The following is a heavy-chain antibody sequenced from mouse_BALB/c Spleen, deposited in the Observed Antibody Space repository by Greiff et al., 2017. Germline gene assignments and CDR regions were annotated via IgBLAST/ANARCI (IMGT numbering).Heavy chain of an antibody. D-gene: IGHD4-1*01. CDR2: ISSGGSYT. CDR3: ARRGTGTGFDV. Sequence: EVQLVESGGDLVKPGGSLKLSCAASGFTFSSYGMSWVRQTPDKRLEWVATISSGGSYTYYPDSVKGRFTISRDNAKNTLYLQMSSLKSEDTAMYYCARRGTGTGFDVWGAGTTVTVSS. V-gene: IGHV5-6*01. CDR1: GFTFSSYG. J-gene: IGHJ1*01.